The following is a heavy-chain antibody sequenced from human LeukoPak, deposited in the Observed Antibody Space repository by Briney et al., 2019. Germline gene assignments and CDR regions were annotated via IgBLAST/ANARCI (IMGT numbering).Heavy chain of an antibody. V-gene: IGHV4-34*01. Sequence: SETLSLTCAVYGGSFSGYYWSWIRQPPGKGLEWIGEINHSGSTNYNPSLKSRVTISVDTSKNQFSLKLSSVTAADTAVYYCATPGITGSHFFDYWGQGTLVTVSS. CDR1: GGSFSGYY. CDR3: ATPGITGSHFFDY. D-gene: IGHD3-10*01. J-gene: IGHJ4*02. CDR2: INHSGST.